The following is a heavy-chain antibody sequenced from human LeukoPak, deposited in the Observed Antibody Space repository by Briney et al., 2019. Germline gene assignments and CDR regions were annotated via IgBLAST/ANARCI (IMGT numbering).Heavy chain of an antibody. D-gene: IGHD1-1*01. CDR3: ARDLRTQTTPYYYYYYMDV. CDR1: GFTFSSYS. J-gene: IGHJ6*03. CDR2: ISSSGSTI. V-gene: IGHV3-48*04. Sequence: PGGSLRLSCAASGFTFSSYSMNWVRQAPGKGLEWVSYISSSGSTIYYADSVKGRFTISRDNAKNSLYLQMNSLRAEDTAVYYCARDLRTQTTPYYYYYYMDVWGKGTTVTISS.